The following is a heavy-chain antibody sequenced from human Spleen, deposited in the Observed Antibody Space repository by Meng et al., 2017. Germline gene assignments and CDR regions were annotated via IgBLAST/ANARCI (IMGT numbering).Heavy chain of an antibody. D-gene: IGHD3-10*01. CDR3: TGGSRFDP. CDR2: IRSRAYGGTT. CDR1: GFTFSSYA. J-gene: IGHJ5*02. V-gene: IGHV3-49*04. Sequence: GESLKISCAASGFTFSSYAMSWVRQAPGKGLEWVGFIRSRAYGGTTEYVASVKGRFTISRDDFKSIAYLQMDSLKTEDTAVYYCTGGSRFDPWGQGTLVTVSS.